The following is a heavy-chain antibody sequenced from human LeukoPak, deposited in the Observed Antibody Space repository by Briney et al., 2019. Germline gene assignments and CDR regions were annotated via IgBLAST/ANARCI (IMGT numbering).Heavy chain of an antibody. Sequence: GGSLRLSCAASGFTFSSYSMHWVRQAPGKRLEHVSAISSNGGSTYYANSMKGRFTISRDNSKNTLFLQMGSLRAEDMAVYYCASGTLTELDYWGQGTLVTVSS. CDR3: ASGTLTELDY. V-gene: IGHV3-64*01. CDR2: ISSNGGST. CDR1: GFTFSSYS. J-gene: IGHJ4*02. D-gene: IGHD4-11*01.